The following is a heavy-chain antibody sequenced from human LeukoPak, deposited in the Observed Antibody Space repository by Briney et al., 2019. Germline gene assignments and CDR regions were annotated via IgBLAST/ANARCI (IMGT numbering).Heavy chain of an antibody. J-gene: IGHJ6*03. V-gene: IGHV3-11*04. Sequence: GGSLRLSCVPSGFTFSDYYMSWIRQAPGKWLEWVSYISSSGSTIFYADSVKGRFTISRDNAKKSLYLQMHSLRAEDTAVYYCARPVRNGSYRNYYYYYYMDVWGKGTTVTVSS. CDR2: ISSSGSTI. D-gene: IGHD1-26*01. CDR1: GFTFSDYY. CDR3: ARPVRNGSYRNYYYYYYMDV.